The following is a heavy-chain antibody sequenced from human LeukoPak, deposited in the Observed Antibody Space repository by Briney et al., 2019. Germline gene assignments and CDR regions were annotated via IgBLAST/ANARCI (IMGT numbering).Heavy chain of an antibody. V-gene: IGHV3-53*01. J-gene: IGHJ4*02. D-gene: IGHD3-9*01. Sequence: PGGSLRLSCAASGFTGSNNYMSWVRQAPGKGLEWVSAIHSSGGTYYADSVKGRFTISRDNAKNSLDLQMNSLRAEDTAVYYCARWDDLFLIDFWGQGPLVTVSA. CDR1: GFTGSNNY. CDR2: IHSSGGT. CDR3: ARWDDLFLIDF.